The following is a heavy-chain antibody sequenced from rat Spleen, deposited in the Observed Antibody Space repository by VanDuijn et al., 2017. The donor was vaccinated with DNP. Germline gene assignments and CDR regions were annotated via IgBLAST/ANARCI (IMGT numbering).Heavy chain of an antibody. CDR2: IRYDGGST. V-gene: IGHV5-22*01. D-gene: IGHD4-3*01. Sequence: EVQLVESGGDLVQPGRSLKLSCVVSAFTFNNYWMTWVRQAHTKGLEWVAYIRYDGGSTYYGDFVKGRFTISRDNAKSTLYLQMNSLRSEDMATYYCARWYSSGYYFDYWGQGVMVTVSS. CDR1: AFTFNNYW. CDR3: ARWYSSGYYFDY. J-gene: IGHJ2*01.